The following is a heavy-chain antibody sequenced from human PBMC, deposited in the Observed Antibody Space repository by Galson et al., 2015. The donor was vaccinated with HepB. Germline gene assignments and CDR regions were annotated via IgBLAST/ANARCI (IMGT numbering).Heavy chain of an antibody. Sequence: SVKVSCKASGGTFSSYAISWVRQAPGQGLEWMGGIIPIFGTANYAQKFQGRVTITADESTSTAYMELSSLRSEDTAVYYCARVGHIVVVTDHYYFDYWGQGTLVTVSS. CDR3: ARVGHIVVVTDHYYFDY. D-gene: IGHD2-21*02. J-gene: IGHJ4*02. CDR2: IIPIFGTA. V-gene: IGHV1-69*13. CDR1: GGTFSSYA.